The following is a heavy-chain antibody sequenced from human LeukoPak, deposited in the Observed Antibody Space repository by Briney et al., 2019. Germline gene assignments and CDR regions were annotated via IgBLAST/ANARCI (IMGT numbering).Heavy chain of an antibody. CDR2: IYNSGGT. D-gene: IGHD3-3*01. V-gene: IGHV4-30-4*08. J-gene: IGHJ6*03. CDR1: GGSISSGDYY. Sequence: PSQTLSLTCTVSGGSISSGDYYWSWIRQPPGKGLEWIGYIYNSGGTYSNPSLKSRVTISVDTSKNQFSLKLSSVTAADTAVYYCARVAVDFWSGYYTDNYYYYYYMDVWGKGTTVTVSS. CDR3: ARVAVDFWSGYYTDNYYYYYYMDV.